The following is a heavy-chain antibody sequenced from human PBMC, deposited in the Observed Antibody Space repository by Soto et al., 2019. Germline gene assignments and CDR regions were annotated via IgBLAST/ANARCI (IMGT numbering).Heavy chain of an antibody. CDR2: ISAYNGNT. V-gene: IGHV1-18*01. D-gene: IGHD2-8*01. Sequence: GASVKVSCKASGYTFTSYGISWVRQAPGQGLEWMGWISAYNGNTNYAQKLQGRVTMTTDTSTSTAYMELRSLRSDDTAVYYCARVTTYCTNGVCWLYYDGMDVWGQGTTVTVSS. CDR3: ARVTTYCTNGVCWLYYDGMDV. J-gene: IGHJ6*02. CDR1: GYTFTSYG.